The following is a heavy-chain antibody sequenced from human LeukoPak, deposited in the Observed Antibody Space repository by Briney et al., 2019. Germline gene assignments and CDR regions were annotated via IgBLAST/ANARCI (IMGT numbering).Heavy chain of an antibody. V-gene: IGHV4-61*01. J-gene: IGHJ5*02. CDR1: GGSISSGSYY. CDR3: ARDLRCSYGSLSGWFDP. CDR2: IYYSGST. Sequence: PSETLSLTCTVSGGSISSGSYYWSWIRQPPGKGLEWIGYIYYSGSTNYNPSLKSRVTISVDTSKNQFSLKLSSVTAADTAVYYCARDLRCSYGSLSGWFDPWGQGTLVTVSS. D-gene: IGHD5-18*01.